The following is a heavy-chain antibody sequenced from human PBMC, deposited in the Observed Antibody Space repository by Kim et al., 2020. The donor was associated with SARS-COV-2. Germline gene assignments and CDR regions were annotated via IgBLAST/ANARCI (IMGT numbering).Heavy chain of an antibody. J-gene: IGHJ4*02. V-gene: IGHV7-4-1*02. CDR2: INTKTGNP. Sequence: ASVKVSCKASGYTFSTYAINWVRQAPGQGLEYMGWINTKTGNPTYAQAFTGRFVFSLDTSVTTAYLQISSLKAEDTAVYYCARDHGGGNIGYWGQGTLVT. CDR1: GYTFSTYA. D-gene: IGHD2-15*01. CDR3: ARDHGGGNIGY.